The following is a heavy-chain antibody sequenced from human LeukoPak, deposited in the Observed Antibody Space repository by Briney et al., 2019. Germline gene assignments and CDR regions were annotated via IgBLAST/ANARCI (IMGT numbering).Heavy chain of an antibody. CDR3: AKGAAAQGSFDY. CDR2: ISYDGSNK. J-gene: IGHJ4*02. D-gene: IGHD2-2*01. CDR1: GFTFSSYG. V-gene: IGHV3-30*18. Sequence: PSGGSLRLSCAASGFTFSSYGIHWVRQAPGKGLEWVALISYDGSNKYYVDSVKGRFTISRDNSKNTVFLQMNSLRAEDTAVYYCAKGAAAQGSFDYWGQGTLVTVSS.